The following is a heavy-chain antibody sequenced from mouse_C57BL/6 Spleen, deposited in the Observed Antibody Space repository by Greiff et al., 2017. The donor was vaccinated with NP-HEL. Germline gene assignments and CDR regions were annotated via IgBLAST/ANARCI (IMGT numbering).Heavy chain of an antibody. Sequence: LLVESLPVPFPPSQSLSITCTVSGFSLTSYGVHWVRQSPGKGLEWLGVIWSGGSTDYNAAFISRLSISKDNSKSQVFFKMNSLQADDTAIYYCASSTMVTSVFAYWGQGTLVTVSA. J-gene: IGHJ3*01. CDR2: IWSGGST. V-gene: IGHV2-2*01. D-gene: IGHD2-2*01. CDR3: ASSTMVTSVFAY. CDR1: GFSLTSYG.